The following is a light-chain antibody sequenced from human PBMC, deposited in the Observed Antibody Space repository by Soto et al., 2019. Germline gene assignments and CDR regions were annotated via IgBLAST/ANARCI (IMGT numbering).Light chain of an antibody. V-gene: IGLV1-44*01. Sequence: QSVLTQPPSASGTPGQRVTISCSGSSSNIGSNTVNWYQQLPGTAPKLLIYSNNQRPSGVPDRFSGSKSVTSASLAISGLQSEDEADYYCAAWADSLNGVVFGGGTQLTVL. J-gene: IGLJ2*01. CDR2: SNN. CDR3: AAWADSLNGVV. CDR1: SSNIGSNT.